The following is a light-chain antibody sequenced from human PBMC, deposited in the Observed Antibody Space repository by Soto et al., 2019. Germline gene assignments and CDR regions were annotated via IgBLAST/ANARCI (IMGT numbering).Light chain of an antibody. CDR1: QSVSSN. CDR2: AAS. CDR3: QRYGRSPPIT. V-gene: IGKV3-20*01. Sequence: EIVMTQSPATLSVSPGERATLSCRASQSVSSNLAWYQHKPGQAPRVLIYAASTRATGIPDRFSGRGSGTDFTLTISRLEPEDFAVYYCQRYGRSPPITFGQGTRLEI. J-gene: IGKJ5*01.